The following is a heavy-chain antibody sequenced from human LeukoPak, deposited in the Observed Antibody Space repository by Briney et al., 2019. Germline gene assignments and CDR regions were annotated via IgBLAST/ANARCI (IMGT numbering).Heavy chain of an antibody. J-gene: IGHJ4*02. V-gene: IGHV4-39*01. CDR1: GGSISSSSYY. D-gene: IGHD3-3*01. Sequence: PSETLPLTCTVSGGSISSSSYYWGWIRQPPGKGLEWIGSIYYSGSTYYNPSLKSRVTISVDTSKNQFSLKLSSVTAADTAVYYCARQYYDFWSGSYYFDYWGQGTLVTVSS. CDR3: ARQYYDFWSGSYYFDY. CDR2: IYYSGST.